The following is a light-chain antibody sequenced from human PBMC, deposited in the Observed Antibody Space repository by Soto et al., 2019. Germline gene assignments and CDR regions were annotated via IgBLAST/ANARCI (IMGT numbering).Light chain of an antibody. CDR3: SSYTSSSTYV. J-gene: IGLJ1*01. CDR1: SSDVGGYNY. Sequence: QSALTQPASVSGSPGQSIPVSCNGTSSDVGGYNYISWYQQHPGKAPKLMIYDVSNRPSGVSNRFSGAKSGNTASLTISGLQAEDEDDYYCSSYTSSSTYVFGTGTKVTVL. V-gene: IGLV2-14*03. CDR2: DVS.